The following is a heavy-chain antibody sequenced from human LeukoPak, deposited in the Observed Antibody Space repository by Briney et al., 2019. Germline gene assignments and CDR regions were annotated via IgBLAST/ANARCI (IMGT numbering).Heavy chain of an antibody. Sequence: GGSLRLSCAASGFTFSSYAIHWVRQAPGKGLEWVAVISYDGSNKYYADSVKGRFTISRDNSRNTLYLQMNSLRAEDTAVYYCARAGSYDILTGYPLTLPYYYGMDVWGQGTTVTVSS. J-gene: IGHJ6*02. V-gene: IGHV3-30-3*01. CDR2: ISYDGSNK. D-gene: IGHD3-9*01. CDR1: GFTFSSYA. CDR3: ARAGSYDILTGYPLTLPYYYGMDV.